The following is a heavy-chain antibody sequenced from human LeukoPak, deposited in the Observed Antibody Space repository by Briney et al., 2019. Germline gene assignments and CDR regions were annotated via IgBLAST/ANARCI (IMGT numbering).Heavy chain of an antibody. J-gene: IGHJ4*02. V-gene: IGHV3-30*04. CDR1: GFTFSSYA. CDR3: AREAAMVAFDY. CDR2: ISYDGSNK. Sequence: GGSLRPSCAASGFTFSSYAMHWVRQAPGKGLEWVAVISYDGSNKYYADSVKGRFTISRDNSKNTLYLQMNSLRAEDTAVYYCAREAAMVAFDYWGQGTLVTVSS. D-gene: IGHD5-18*01.